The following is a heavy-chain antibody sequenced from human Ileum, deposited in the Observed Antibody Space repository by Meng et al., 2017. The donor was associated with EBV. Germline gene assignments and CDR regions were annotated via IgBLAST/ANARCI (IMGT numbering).Heavy chain of an antibody. CDR2: IHHTRGP. CDR1: GDSIRNETW. J-gene: IGHJ4*02. Sequence: VRVRGSAPGLLGPSGHLLLTCSGFGDSIRNETWWSWVRQSPGKWLEWIGEIHHTRGPNYNPTLKSRVIISVDKSNNHFSLRLSAVTAADTAVYYCASNGAFSLDHWGQGTLVTVSS. CDR3: ASNGAFSLDH. D-gene: IGHD2-8*01. V-gene: IGHV4-4*02.